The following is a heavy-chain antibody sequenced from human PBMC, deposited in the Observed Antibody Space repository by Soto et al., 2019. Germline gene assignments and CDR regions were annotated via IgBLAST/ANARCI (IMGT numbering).Heavy chain of an antibody. V-gene: IGHV4-59*01. CDR3: ARRRGTLTTVYGFDM. Sequence: QVQLQESGPGLVKPSETLSLTCTVSGGSMNSYYWSWIRQPPGKGLEWVGYFFYSGSTNYNPSLKSRVTISVDTSKNQFSLKLSSVTAADTAVYYCARRRGTLTTVYGFDMWCQGTMVTVAS. J-gene: IGHJ3*02. CDR2: FFYSGST. D-gene: IGHD4-17*01. CDR1: GGSMNSYY.